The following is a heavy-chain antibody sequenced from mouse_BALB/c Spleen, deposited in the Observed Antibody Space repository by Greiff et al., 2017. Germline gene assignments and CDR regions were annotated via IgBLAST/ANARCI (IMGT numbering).Heavy chain of an antibody. CDR2: ISSGSSTI. CDR3: ARQDTTVVATDY. CDR1: GFTFSSFG. Sequence: EVQVVESGGGLVQPGGSRKLSCAASGFTFSSFGMHWVRQAPEKGLEWVAYISSGSSTIYYAGNVKGRFTISRDKPKNTLFLQMTSLRSEDTAMYYCARQDTTVVATDYWGQGTTLTVSS. D-gene: IGHD1-1*01. J-gene: IGHJ2*01. V-gene: IGHV5-17*02.